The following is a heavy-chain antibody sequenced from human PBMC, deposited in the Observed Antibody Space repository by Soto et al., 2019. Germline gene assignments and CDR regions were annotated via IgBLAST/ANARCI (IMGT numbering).Heavy chain of an antibody. Sequence: QVQLVQSGAEVKKPGASVKVSCKASGYTFTGYYMHWVRQAPGQGLEWMGWINPNSGGTNYAQKFQGWVTMTRGTANSQGFMELGRLRSDDTAVEFCCRDRGYSSSHWDAFDIWGQGTMVTVSS. CDR3: CRDRGYSSSHWDAFDI. V-gene: IGHV1-2*04. CDR1: GYTFTGYY. J-gene: IGHJ3*02. D-gene: IGHD6-13*01. CDR2: INPNSGGT.